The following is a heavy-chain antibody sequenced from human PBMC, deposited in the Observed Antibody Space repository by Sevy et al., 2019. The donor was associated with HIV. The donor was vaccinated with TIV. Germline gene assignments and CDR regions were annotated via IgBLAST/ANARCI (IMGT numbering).Heavy chain of an antibody. CDR3: AKGGSSSPYYFDY. J-gene: IGHJ4*02. V-gene: IGHV3-23*01. CDR1: GFTFSSHA. D-gene: IGHD6-13*01. Sequence: GGSLRLSCAASGFTFSSHAMSWVRQAPGKGLEWVSAISGSGGSTYYADSVKGRFTISRDNSKNTLYLQMNSLRAEDTAVYYCAKGGSSSPYYFDYWGQGTLVTVSS. CDR2: ISGSGGST.